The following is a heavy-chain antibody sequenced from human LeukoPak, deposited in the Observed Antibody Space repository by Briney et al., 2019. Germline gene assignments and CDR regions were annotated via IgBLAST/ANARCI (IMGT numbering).Heavy chain of an antibody. Sequence: SETLSLTCAVSGGSISSGGYSWSWIRQPPGKGLEWIGYIYHSGSTYYNPSLKSRVTISVDTSKNQFSLKLSSVTAADTAAYYCASVYDSSGYYPFWGQGTLVTVSS. D-gene: IGHD3-22*01. J-gene: IGHJ4*02. CDR1: GGSISSGGYS. V-gene: IGHV4-30-2*01. CDR3: ASVYDSSGYYPF. CDR2: IYHSGST.